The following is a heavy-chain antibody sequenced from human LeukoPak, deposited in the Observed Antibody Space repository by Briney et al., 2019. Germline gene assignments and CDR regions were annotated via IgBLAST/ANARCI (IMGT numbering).Heavy chain of an antibody. CDR1: GYTFTSYG. J-gene: IGHJ4*02. Sequence: ASVKVSCKASGYTFTSYGISWVRQAPGQGLEWMGRINPNSGGTNYAQKFQGRVTMTRDTSISTAYMELSRLRSDDTAVYYCAREEGVVVIRDWGQGTLVTVSS. CDR2: INPNSGGT. V-gene: IGHV1-2*06. D-gene: IGHD3-22*01. CDR3: AREEGVVVIRD.